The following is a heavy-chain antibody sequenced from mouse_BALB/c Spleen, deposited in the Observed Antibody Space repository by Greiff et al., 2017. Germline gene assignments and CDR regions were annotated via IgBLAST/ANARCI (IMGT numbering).Heavy chain of an antibody. D-gene: IGHD3-1*01. Sequence: QVQLQQPGAELVKPGASVKLSCKASGYTFTSYWMHWVKQRPGQGLEWIGEINPSNGRTNYNEKFKSKATLTVDKSSSTAYMQLSSLTSEDSAVYYCARSPFSGYAMDYWGQGTSVTVSS. CDR1: GYTFTSYW. CDR2: INPSNGRT. J-gene: IGHJ4*01. V-gene: IGHV1S81*02. CDR3: ARSPFSGYAMDY.